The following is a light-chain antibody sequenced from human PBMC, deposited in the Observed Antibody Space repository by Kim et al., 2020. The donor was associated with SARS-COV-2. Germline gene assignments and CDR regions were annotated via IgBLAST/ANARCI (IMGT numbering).Light chain of an antibody. CDR1: SGNVGGHKF. Sequence: GPSITISCTGRSGNVGGHKFVSWYQQHPGKAPKLMIYDVSQRPSGVSTRFSGSKSGNTASLTISGLQAEDEANYYCCSYAGSNDLVFGGGTQLTVL. V-gene: IGLV2-23*02. CDR3: CSYAGSNDLV. CDR2: DVS. J-gene: IGLJ3*02.